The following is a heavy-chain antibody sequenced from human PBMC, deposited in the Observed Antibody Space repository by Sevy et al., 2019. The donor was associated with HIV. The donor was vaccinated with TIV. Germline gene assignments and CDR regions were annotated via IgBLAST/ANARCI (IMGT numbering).Heavy chain of an antibody. CDR3: TTKGDFWSGYQYFQY. D-gene: IGHD3-3*01. V-gene: IGHV3-15*01. J-gene: IGHJ4*02. Sequence: GGSLRLSCVASGLSFNKAWMTWVRQAPGKGLEWVGRIKSTGDGGTKDYPAPVKGRFTFSRDDSKGTLFQQMTSLKAEDTAVYYCTTKGDFWSGYQYFQYWGRGTLVTVSS. CDR2: IKSTGDGGTK. CDR1: GLSFNKAW.